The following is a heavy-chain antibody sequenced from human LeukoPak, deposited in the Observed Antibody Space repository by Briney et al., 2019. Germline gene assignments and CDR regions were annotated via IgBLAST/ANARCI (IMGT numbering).Heavy chain of an antibody. D-gene: IGHD2-15*01. J-gene: IGHJ5*02. V-gene: IGHV3-53*01. CDR3: ARDVGP. CDR1: GFTVSNNY. Sequence: GGSLRLSCAASGFTVSNNYMRWVRQAPGKGLEGVSLIYSNGRTDYTDSVKGRFSISRDNSKNTMYLQMNSLRAEDTAMYYCARDVGPWGQGTLVTVSS. CDR2: IYSNGRT.